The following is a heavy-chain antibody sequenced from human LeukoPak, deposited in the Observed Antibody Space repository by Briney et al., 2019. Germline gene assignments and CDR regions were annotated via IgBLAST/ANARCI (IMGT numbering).Heavy chain of an antibody. CDR2: MTGNSKTI. CDR1: GFAFNIYS. V-gene: IGHV3-48*01. J-gene: IGHJ4*02. D-gene: IGHD3-9*01. Sequence: GGSLRLSCAASGFAFNIYSMNWVRQAPGKGLEWISYMTGNSKTINYADSVKGRFTISRDNAENSLFLQMNSLRAEDTAIYYCARSRDWYADYWGQGSLVTVSS. CDR3: ARSRDWYADY.